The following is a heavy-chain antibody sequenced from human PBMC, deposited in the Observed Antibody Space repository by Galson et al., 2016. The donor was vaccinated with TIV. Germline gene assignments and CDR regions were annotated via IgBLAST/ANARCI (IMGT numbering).Heavy chain of an antibody. CDR3: AISSRRDRDGQPNWFDP. D-gene: IGHD5-24*01. V-gene: IGHV1-69*13. Sequence: SVKVSCKASGDTFNSYAINWVRQAPGQGLEWVGRALPMFGTSNYAEEFQDRVTITADESMSTAYMELSSLTSDDTAVYFCAISSRRDRDGQPNWFDPWGQGTLVTVSS. J-gene: IGHJ5*02. CDR1: GDTFNSYA. CDR2: ALPMFGTS.